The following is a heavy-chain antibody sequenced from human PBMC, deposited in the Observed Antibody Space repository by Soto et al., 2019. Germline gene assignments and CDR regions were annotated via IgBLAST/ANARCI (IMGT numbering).Heavy chain of an antibody. CDR2: LNPKSGNT. CDR3: ARVTAGSSDFDY. V-gene: IGHV1-8*01. J-gene: IGHJ4*02. CDR1: GYSFTKID. Sequence: GASVKVSCKASGYSFTKIDINWVRQAPGQGLEWMGWLNPKSGNTGYAQNLQGRVTMTRDTSISTAYMELRSLRSEDTALYYCARVTAGSSDFDYWGQGTLVTVSS. D-gene: IGHD6-6*01.